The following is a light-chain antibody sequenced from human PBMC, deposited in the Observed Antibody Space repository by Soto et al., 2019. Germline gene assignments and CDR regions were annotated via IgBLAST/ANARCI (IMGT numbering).Light chain of an antibody. J-gene: IGLJ2*01. CDR3: QSYDSSGDVV. Sequence: QSVLTQPPSVSGAPGQRVTISCTGSSSNIGAGYDVHWYQQLPGTAPKLVIYGNSNPPAGVPDRFSGSKSGTSASLAITGLQAEDEADYYCQSYDSSGDVVFGGGTKLTVL. CDR1: SSNIGAGYD. CDR2: GNS. V-gene: IGLV1-40*01.